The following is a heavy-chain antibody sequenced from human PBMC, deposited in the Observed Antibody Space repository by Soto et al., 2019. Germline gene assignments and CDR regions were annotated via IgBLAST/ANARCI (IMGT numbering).Heavy chain of an antibody. CDR2: IIPIFGTA. D-gene: IGHD6-6*01. V-gene: IGHV1-69*01. J-gene: IGHJ5*02. CDR3: ARAPLDSQQLVPFGWCDP. CDR1: GGTFSSYA. Sequence: QVQLVQSGAEVKEPGSSVKVSCKASGGTFSSYAISWVRQAPGQGLEWMGGIIPIFGTANYAQKFQGRVTITADESTSTAYMELSSLRSEDTAVYYCARAPLDSQQLVPFGWCDPWGQGPLVTVSS.